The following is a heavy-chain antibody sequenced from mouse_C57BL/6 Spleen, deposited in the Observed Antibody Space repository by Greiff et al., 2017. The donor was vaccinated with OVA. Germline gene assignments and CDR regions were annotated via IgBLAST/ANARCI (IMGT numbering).Heavy chain of an antibody. Sequence: EVKLMESEGGLVQPGRSMKLSCTASGFTFSDYYMAWVRQVPEKGLEWVANINYDGSSTYYLDSLKSRFIISRDNAKNILYLQMSSLKSEDTATYYCARDHYGSSPWYFDVWGTGTTVTVSS. CDR1: GFTFSDYY. V-gene: IGHV5-16*01. D-gene: IGHD1-1*01. CDR2: INYDGSST. J-gene: IGHJ1*03. CDR3: ARDHYGSSPWYFDV.